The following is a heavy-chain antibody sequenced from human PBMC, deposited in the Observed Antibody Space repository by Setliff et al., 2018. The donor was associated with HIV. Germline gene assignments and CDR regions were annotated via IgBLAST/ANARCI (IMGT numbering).Heavy chain of an antibody. V-gene: IGHV3-7*01. CDR2: VNPDGSEA. Sequence: GGSLRLSCAASGFTFSSYEMSWVRQAPGKGLEWVASVNPDGSEASSVGSMKGRFTVSRDNAKNSLYLQMNSLRAEDTAVYYCARELQWSRYSGREEEDYWGQGTLVTVSS. D-gene: IGHD1-26*01. J-gene: IGHJ4*02. CDR3: ARELQWSRYSGREEEDY. CDR1: GFTFSSYE.